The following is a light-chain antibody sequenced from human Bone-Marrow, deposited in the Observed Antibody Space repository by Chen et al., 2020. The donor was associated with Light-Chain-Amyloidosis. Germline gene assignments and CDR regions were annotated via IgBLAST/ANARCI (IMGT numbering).Light chain of an antibody. Sequence: SYVLTQPSSVSVAPGQTATIACGGNNIGSTSVHWYQQTPGHAPLMDVYDDSDRPSGIPERLSGSNSGNTATLTISRVEAGDEDDYYCQVWDRSSDRPVFGGGTKLTVL. CDR3: QVWDRSSDRPV. V-gene: IGLV3-21*02. J-gene: IGLJ3*02. CDR2: DDS. CDR1: NIGSTS.